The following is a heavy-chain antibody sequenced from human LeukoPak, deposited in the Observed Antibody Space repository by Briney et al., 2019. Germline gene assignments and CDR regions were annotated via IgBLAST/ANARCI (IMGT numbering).Heavy chain of an antibody. CDR2: IYSGGST. D-gene: IGHD3-16*02. V-gene: IGHV3-53*05. J-gene: IGHJ4*02. CDR1: GFTVSSNY. CDR3: AKSGSNYDYVWGSYRPTEYYFDY. Sequence: GGSLRLSCAASGFTVSSNYMSWVRQAPGKGLEWVSVIYSGGSTYYADSVKGRFTISRDNSKNTLYLQMNSLRGEDTAVYYCAKSGSNYDYVWGSYRPTEYYFDYWGQGTLVTVSS.